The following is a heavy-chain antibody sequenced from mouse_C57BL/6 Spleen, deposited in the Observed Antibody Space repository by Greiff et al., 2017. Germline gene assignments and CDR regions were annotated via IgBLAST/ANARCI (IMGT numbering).Heavy chain of an antibody. J-gene: IGHJ4*01. CDR1: GYTFTDHT. V-gene: IGHV1-78*01. D-gene: IGHD1-1*01. CDR2: IYPRDGST. CDR3: ARYGYGSSYGYAMDY. Sequence: VQLQQSDAELVKPGASVKISCKVSGYTFTDHTIHWMKQRPEQGLEWIGYIYPRDGSTKYNEKFKGKATLTADKSSSTAYMQLNSLTSEDSAVYFCARYGYGSSYGYAMDYWGQGTSVTVSS.